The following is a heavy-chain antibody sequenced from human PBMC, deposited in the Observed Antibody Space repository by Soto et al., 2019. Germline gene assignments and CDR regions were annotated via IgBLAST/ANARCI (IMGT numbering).Heavy chain of an antibody. Sequence: SETLSLTCTVSVGSISSYYWSLIRQPPGKGLECIWYISYSGSTNYNPSLKSRVTISVDTSKNQFSLKLSSVTAADTAVYYCARAYSSSWYRNFLECWGQGTLVTVSS. V-gene: IGHV4-59*01. J-gene: IGHJ4*02. CDR1: VGSISSYY. D-gene: IGHD6-13*01. CDR3: ARAYSSSWYRNFLEC. CDR2: ISYSGST.